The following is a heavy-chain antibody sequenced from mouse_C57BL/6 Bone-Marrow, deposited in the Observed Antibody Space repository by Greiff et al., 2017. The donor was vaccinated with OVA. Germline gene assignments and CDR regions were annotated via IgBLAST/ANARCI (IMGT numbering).Heavy chain of an antibody. CDR1: GFNIKDDY. CDR3: TTWDYDAMDY. J-gene: IGHJ4*01. Sequence: EVQLQQSGAELVRPGASVKLSCTASGFNIKDDYMHWVKQRPEQGLEWIGWIDPENGDTAYASKFQGKATITADTSSNTAYLQLSSLTSEDTAVYYCTTWDYDAMDYWGQGTSVTVSS. V-gene: IGHV14-4*01. CDR2: IDPENGDT.